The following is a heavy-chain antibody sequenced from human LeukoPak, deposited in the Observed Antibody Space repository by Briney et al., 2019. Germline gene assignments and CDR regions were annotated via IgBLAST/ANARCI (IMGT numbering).Heavy chain of an antibody. V-gene: IGHV1-2*02. CDR2: INPHRGDT. Sequence: VASVKVSCKTSGYTFIEYYIHWVRQAPGEGLEWMGWINPHRGDTKYAQKFQGRVTMTRDTSLSTVFMELTSLRSDDTAVYFCARDAARQWLSPSLDYWGQGTLVTVSS. J-gene: IGHJ4*02. CDR1: GYTFIEYY. CDR3: ARDAARQWLSPSLDY. D-gene: IGHD6-19*01.